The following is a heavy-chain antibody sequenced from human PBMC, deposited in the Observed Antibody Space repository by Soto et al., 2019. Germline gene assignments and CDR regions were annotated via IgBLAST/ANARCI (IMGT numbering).Heavy chain of an antibody. V-gene: IGHV4-34*01. Sequence: SETLSLTCAVYGGSFSGYYWSWIRQPPGKGLEWIGEINHSGSTNYNPSLKSRVTISVDTSKNQFSLKLSSVTAADTAVYYCARIRRGSSTSCYKYWGQGTLVTVSS. CDR2: INHSGST. CDR3: ARIRRGSSTSCYKY. D-gene: IGHD2-2*02. CDR1: GGSFSGYY. J-gene: IGHJ4*02.